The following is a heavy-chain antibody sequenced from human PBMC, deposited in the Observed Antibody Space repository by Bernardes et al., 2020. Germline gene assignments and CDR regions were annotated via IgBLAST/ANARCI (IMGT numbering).Heavy chain of an antibody. CDR3: AREALY. V-gene: IGHV3-53*01. J-gene: IGHJ4*02. CDR1: GFNVSGHY. Sequence: VGSLSLSCAASGFNVSGHYMSWVRQAPGRGLEWISVIYTGGSTYYADSVKGRFTISRDNSKNTVYLQMNILKVEDTALYYCAREALYWGQGTLVTVSS. CDR2: IYTGGST.